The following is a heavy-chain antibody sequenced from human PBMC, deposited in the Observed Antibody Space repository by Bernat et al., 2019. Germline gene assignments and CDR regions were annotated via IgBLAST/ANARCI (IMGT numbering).Heavy chain of an antibody. CDR2: IYSGGST. CDR3: AGAPYYYDSSGPIPFDF. Sequence: EVQLVESGGGLVQPGGSLRLSCAASGFTVSSNYMSWVRQALGKGLEWVSVIYSGGSTYYADSVKGRFTIYRHHSKSTLYLQMNSLRAEDTAVYYCAGAPYYYDSSGPIPFDFWGQGTLVTVSS. CDR1: GFTVSSNY. V-gene: IGHV3-53*04. D-gene: IGHD3-22*01. J-gene: IGHJ3*01.